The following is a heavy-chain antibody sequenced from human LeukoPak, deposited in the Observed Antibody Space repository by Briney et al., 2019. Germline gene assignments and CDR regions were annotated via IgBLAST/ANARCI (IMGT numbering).Heavy chain of an antibody. J-gene: IGHJ4*02. D-gene: IGHD6-19*01. V-gene: IGHV3-21*03. CDR1: GFTFRAYW. CDR3: ARGNSVAGTDISY. Sequence: GGSLRLSCAASGFTFRAYWMHWVRQAPGKGLEWVSSISSSSGYIYYADSVKGRFTISRDNAKNSLYLQMNSLRAEDTAVYYCARGNSVAGTDISYWGQGTLVTVSS. CDR2: ISSSSGYI.